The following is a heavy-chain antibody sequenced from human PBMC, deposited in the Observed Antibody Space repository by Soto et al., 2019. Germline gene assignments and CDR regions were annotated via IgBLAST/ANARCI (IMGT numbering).Heavy chain of an antibody. CDR2: IKSKTDGGTT. D-gene: IGHD3-9*01. CDR1: GFTFSNAW. V-gene: IGHV3-15*01. Sequence: GGSLRLSCAASGFTFSNAWMSWVRQAPGKXLEWVGRIKSKTDGGTTDYAAPVKGRFTISRDDSKNTLYLQMNSLKTEDTAVYYCTADPDYYDILTGYQYYYYGMDVWGQGTTVTVSS. J-gene: IGHJ6*02. CDR3: TADPDYYDILTGYQYYYYGMDV.